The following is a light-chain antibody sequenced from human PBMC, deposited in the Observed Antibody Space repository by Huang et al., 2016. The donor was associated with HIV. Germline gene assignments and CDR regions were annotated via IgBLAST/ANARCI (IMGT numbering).Light chain of an antibody. V-gene: IGKV3-11*01. CDR3: QQPGS. Sequence: EIVLTQSPATLSLSPGERAARSCRASQSVGGYLAWYQQKPGQAPRLLIYDTSTRATGIPARFSGSGSETDFTLTISSLEPADFAVYYCQQPGSFGQGTKVDIK. J-gene: IGKJ2*01. CDR1: QSVGGY. CDR2: DTS.